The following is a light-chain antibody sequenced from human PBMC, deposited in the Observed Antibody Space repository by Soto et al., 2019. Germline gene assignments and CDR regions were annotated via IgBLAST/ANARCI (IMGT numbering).Light chain of an antibody. J-gene: IGLJ2*01. CDR2: RNN. CDR3: AAWDDSLSGPNVV. CDR1: SSNIGSNY. V-gene: IGLV1-47*01. Sequence: QSVLTQPPSASGTPGQRVTISCSGSSSNIGSNYVYWYQQLPGTAPKLLIYRNNQRPSGVPDRFFGSKSGTSASLAIRGLRSEDEADYYCAAWDDSLSGPNVVFGGGTKLTVL.